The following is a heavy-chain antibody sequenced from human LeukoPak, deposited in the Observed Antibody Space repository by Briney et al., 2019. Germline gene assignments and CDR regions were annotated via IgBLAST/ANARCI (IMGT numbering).Heavy chain of an antibody. CDR3: AVFSSGWYGEFDY. CDR2: INHSGST. V-gene: IGHV4-34*01. D-gene: IGHD6-19*01. CDR1: GGSFSGYY. Sequence: SETLSLTCAVYGGSFSGYYWSWIRQPPGKGLEWIGEINHSGSTNYNPSLKSRVTISVDTSKNQFSLKLSSVTAADTAMYYCAVFSSGWYGEFDYWGQGTLVTVSS. J-gene: IGHJ4*02.